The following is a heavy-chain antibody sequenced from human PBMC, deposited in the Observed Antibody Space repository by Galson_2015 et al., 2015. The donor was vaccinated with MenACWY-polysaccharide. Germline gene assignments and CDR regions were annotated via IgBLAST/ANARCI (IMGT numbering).Heavy chain of an antibody. Sequence: SVKVPCKASGYSFTSYDINWVRQTPGQGLEWMGWMKHNSGNKGYAQKFKGRVTMTRNTSISIAYMELSSLRSEDTAVYYCARGGKYYYDSSGYLNWFDPWGQGTLVTVSS. CDR1: GYSFTSYD. V-gene: IGHV1-8*02. CDR3: ARGGKYYYDSSGYLNWFDP. J-gene: IGHJ5*02. D-gene: IGHD3-22*01. CDR2: MKHNSGNK.